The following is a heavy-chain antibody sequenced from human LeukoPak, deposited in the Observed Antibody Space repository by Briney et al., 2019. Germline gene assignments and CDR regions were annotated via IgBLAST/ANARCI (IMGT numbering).Heavy chain of an antibody. V-gene: IGHV1-18*01. J-gene: IGHJ2*01. CDR2: ISAYNGNT. CDR3: ARAYSGSPVRYFDL. D-gene: IGHD5-18*01. Sequence: GASVKVSCKXSGYTFTSYGISWVRQAPGQGLEWMGWISAYNGNTNYSQKLQGRVTMTTDTSTSTAYMELSSLRSEDTAVYYCARAYSGSPVRYFDLWGRCTLVTVSS. CDR1: GYTFTSYG.